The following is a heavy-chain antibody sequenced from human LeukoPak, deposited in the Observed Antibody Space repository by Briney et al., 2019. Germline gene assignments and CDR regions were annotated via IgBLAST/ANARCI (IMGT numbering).Heavy chain of an antibody. J-gene: IGHJ6*03. CDR1: GGSISSYY. D-gene: IGHD6-19*01. Sequence: SETLSLTCTVSGGSISSYYWSWIRQPAGEGLEWIGRLHTSGSTHYNPSLKSRVTISVDTSKDQFSLKLSSVTAADTAVYYCARGDSSRSGWGNYYYYYMDVWGKGTTVTVSS. CDR3: ARGDSSRSGWGNYYYYYMDV. V-gene: IGHV4-4*07. CDR2: LHTSGST.